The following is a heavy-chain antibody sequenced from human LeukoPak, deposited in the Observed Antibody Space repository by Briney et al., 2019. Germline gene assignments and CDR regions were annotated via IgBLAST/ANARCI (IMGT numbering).Heavy chain of an antibody. CDR3: ARGHCSGGSCYHIDAFDI. CDR2: IYSRGST. CDR1: GGSVSSHY. D-gene: IGHD2-15*01. Sequence: PSETLSLTCTVSGGSVSSHYWSWIRQPPGKGLDWIGYIYSRGSTDQNPSLKSRVTISVDTSKNQFSLTLNSVTAADTAVYYCARGHCSGGSCYHIDAFDIWGQGTMVTVSS. J-gene: IGHJ3*02. V-gene: IGHV4-59*08.